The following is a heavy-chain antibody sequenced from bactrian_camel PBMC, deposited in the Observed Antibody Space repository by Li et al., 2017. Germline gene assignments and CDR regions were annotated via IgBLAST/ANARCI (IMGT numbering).Heavy chain of an antibody. V-gene: IGHV3S1*01. CDR3: VRDWSAHV. J-gene: IGHJ4*01. CDR2: INNKGDRT. Sequence: HVQLVESGGGSVQAGGSLKLSCVASRKIYHRYCMGWFRQAPGKDLEWVPGINNKGDRTYYGDSVKGRFTIDRDAAKMTLYLQLNNLKTEDTAVYFCVRDWSAHVWGQGTQVTVS. CDR1: RKIYHRYC. D-gene: IGHD1*01.